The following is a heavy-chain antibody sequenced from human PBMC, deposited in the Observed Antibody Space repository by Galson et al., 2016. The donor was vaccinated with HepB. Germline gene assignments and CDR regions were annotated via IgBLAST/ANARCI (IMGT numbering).Heavy chain of an antibody. V-gene: IGHV3-7*03. CDR2: IRRDGSEK. Sequence: SLRLSCAASGFTFSTYWMTWVRQAPGKGLEWVANIRRDGSEKYYVDSVKGRFTISRDNSKNSLYLQMNSLRYEDTAVYYCGRDIGWNNLDPWGQGTLITVSS. CDR3: GRDIGWNNLDP. J-gene: IGHJ5*02. D-gene: IGHD1/OR15-1a*01. CDR1: GFTFSTYW.